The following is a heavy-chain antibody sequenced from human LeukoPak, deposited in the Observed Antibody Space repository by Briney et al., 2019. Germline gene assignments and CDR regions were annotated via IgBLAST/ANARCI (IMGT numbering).Heavy chain of an antibody. Sequence: GGSLRLSCAASGFTFSSYAMSWVRQAPGKGLEWVSAIGGSGGSTYYADSVKGRFTISRDNSKNTLYLQMNSLRAEDTAVYYCAKGRITMVRGVIKDYFDYWGQGTLVTVSS. D-gene: IGHD3-10*01. CDR1: GFTFSSYA. CDR3: AKGRITMVRGVIKDYFDY. J-gene: IGHJ4*02. CDR2: IGGSGGST. V-gene: IGHV3-23*01.